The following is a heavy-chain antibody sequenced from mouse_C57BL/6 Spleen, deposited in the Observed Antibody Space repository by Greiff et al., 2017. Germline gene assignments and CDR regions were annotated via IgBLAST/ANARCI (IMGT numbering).Heavy chain of an antibody. CDR3: ATLLGYFDY. J-gene: IGHJ2*01. Sequence: QVQLQQPGAELVMPGASVKLSCKASGYTFTSYWMHWVKQRSGQGLEWIGEIDPSDSYTNYNQKFKGKSTLTVDKSSSTAYMQLSSLTSEDSAVYYCATLLGYFDYWGQGTTLTVSS. V-gene: IGHV1-69*01. CDR1: GYTFTSYW. CDR2: IDPSDSYT. D-gene: IGHD4-1*01.